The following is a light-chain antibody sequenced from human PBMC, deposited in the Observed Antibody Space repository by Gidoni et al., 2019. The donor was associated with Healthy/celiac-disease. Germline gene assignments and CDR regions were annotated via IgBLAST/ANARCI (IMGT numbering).Light chain of an antibody. J-gene: IGKJ1*01. V-gene: IGKV1-8*01. CDR3: QQYYSYPWT. CDR2: AAS. Sequence: AIRMTQSPSSFSASTGDRVTLTCRASQGISSYLAWYQQKPGKAPKLLIYAASTLQSGVPSRFSGSGSGTDFTLTISCLQSEDFATYYCQQYYSYPWTFGQRPKVEIK. CDR1: QGISSY.